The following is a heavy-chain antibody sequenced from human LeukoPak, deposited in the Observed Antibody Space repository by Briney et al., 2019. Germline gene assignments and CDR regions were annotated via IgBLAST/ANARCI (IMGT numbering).Heavy chain of an antibody. CDR1: GYSISSGYY. D-gene: IGHD5-12*01. CDR2: IYTSGST. CDR3: ARDGGYSGYDY. V-gene: IGHV4-38-2*02. Sequence: SETLSLTCTVSGYSISSGYYWGWIRQPPGKGLEWIGRIYTSGSTNYNPSLKSRVTISVDTSKNQFSLKLSSVTAADTAVYYCARDGGYSGYDYWGQGTLVTVSS. J-gene: IGHJ4*02.